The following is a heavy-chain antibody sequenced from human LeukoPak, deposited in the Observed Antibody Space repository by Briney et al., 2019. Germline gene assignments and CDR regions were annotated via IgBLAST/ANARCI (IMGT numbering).Heavy chain of an antibody. J-gene: IGHJ4*02. CDR2: ISYDGSNK. CDR1: GFTFSSYA. CDR3: ATAALGSYFDY. V-gene: IGHV3-30*04. D-gene: IGHD6-25*01. Sequence: GRSLRLSCAASGFTFSSYAMHWVRQAPGKGLEWEAVISYDGSNKYYADSVKGRFTISRDNSKNTLYLQMNSLRAEDTAVYYCATAALGSYFDYWGQGTLVTVSS.